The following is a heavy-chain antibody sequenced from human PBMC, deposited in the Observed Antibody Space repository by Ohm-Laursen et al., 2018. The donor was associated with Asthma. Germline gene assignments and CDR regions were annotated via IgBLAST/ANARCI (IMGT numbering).Heavy chain of an antibody. D-gene: IGHD2-15*01. CDR3: ARGPKNIVVVVAAILSHYYYGMDV. Sequence: PSDTLSLTCAVYGGSFSGYYWSWIRQPPGKGLEWIGEINHSGSTNYNPSLKSRVTISVDTSKNQFSLKLSSVTAADTAVYYCARGPKNIVVVVAAILSHYYYGMDVWGQGTTVTVSS. V-gene: IGHV4-34*01. CDR2: INHSGST. J-gene: IGHJ6*02. CDR1: GGSFSGYY.